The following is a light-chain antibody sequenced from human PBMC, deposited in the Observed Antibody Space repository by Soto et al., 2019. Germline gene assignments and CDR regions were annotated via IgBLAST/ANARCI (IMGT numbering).Light chain of an antibody. Sequence: QSALTQPASVSGSPGQSITISCTGTSSDVGSYNLVSWYQQHPGKAPKLMIYEVSKRPSGVSNRFSGSKSGNTASLTISGLQAEDDADYYCCSYAGSSTQVFGGGTKLTVL. CDR3: CSYAGSSTQV. CDR2: EVS. J-gene: IGLJ2*01. V-gene: IGLV2-23*02. CDR1: SSDVGSYNL.